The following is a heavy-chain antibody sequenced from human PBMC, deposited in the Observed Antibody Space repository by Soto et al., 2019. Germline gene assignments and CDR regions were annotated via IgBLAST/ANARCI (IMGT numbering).Heavy chain of an antibody. CDR2: ISWNSGSI. CDR3: AKDKSAITMVRGATFDY. D-gene: IGHD3-10*01. V-gene: IGHV3-9*01. Sequence: PGVSLRLSCAASGFTFDDYAMHWVRQAPGKGLEWVSGISWNSGSIGYADSVKGRFTISRDNAKNSLYLQMNSLRAEDTALYYCAKDKSAITMVRGATFDYWGQGTLVTVSS. J-gene: IGHJ4*02. CDR1: GFTFDDYA.